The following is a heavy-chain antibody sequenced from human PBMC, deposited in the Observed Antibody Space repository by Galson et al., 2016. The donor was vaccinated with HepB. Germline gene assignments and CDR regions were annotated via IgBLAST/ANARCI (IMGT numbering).Heavy chain of an antibody. J-gene: IGHJ4*02. CDR2: ISYTGTT. D-gene: IGHD5-18*01. Sequence: TLSLTCSVSGGAINSAYHWSWIRQHPGKGLEWIGYISYTGTTNYKSSLKSRIFMSIDTSKNQFSLKLISVTAADTAVFYCARTFVDIYGRRYFDYWGQGTLVSVS. CDR1: GGAINSAYH. V-gene: IGHV4-31*03. CDR3: ARTFVDIYGRRYFDY.